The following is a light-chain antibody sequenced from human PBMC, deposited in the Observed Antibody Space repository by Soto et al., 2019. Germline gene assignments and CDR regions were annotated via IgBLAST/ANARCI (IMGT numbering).Light chain of an antibody. CDR3: SSYTSSSTLYV. CDR2: DVT. V-gene: IGLV2-14*01. J-gene: IGLJ1*01. Sequence: QSVLTQPASVSGYPGQSITISCTGTSSDVGDNNYVSWYQQHPGKAPKLMIYDVTHRPSGISNRFSGSKSGNTASLTISGLQAEDEADYYCSSYTSSSTLYVFGTGTKLTVL. CDR1: SSDVGDNNY.